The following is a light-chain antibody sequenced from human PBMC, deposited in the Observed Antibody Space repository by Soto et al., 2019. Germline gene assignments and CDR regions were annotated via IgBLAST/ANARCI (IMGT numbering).Light chain of an antibody. J-gene: IGKJ1*01. CDR3: QQYYHRWT. Sequence: EIVMTQSPATLSVSPGERVTLSCRARQSVGSNIAWYQQKPGQGPRLLIYGASTRAAGIPARFSGSGSGTEFTLTINSLQSEDFAVYFCQQYYHRWTFGPGTKVDIK. V-gene: IGKV3-15*01. CDR2: GAS. CDR1: QSVGSN.